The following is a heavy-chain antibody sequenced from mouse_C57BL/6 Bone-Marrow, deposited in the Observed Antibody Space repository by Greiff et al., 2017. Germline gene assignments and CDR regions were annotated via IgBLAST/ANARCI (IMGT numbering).Heavy chain of an antibody. Sequence: DVKLQESGPGLVKPSQSLTLSCSVTGYSITSGYYWNWIRQYPGNKLEWMGYISYDGSTNYNPSLKNRITITRDTSKNQFFLKLNSVTTADTAKYYCAGERVRQDWYFDVWGTGTTVTGSS. CDR3: AGERVRQDWYFDV. D-gene: IGHD2-14*01. J-gene: IGHJ1*03. CDR1: GYSITSGYY. CDR2: ISYDGST. V-gene: IGHV3-6*01.